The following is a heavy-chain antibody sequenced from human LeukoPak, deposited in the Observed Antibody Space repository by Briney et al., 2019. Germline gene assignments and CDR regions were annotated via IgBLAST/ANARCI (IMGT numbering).Heavy chain of an antibody. CDR2: IYADGNT. V-gene: IGHV3-66*01. CDR1: GISVNSNY. D-gene: IGHD6-19*01. CDR3: ARDLYRSGPSDY. J-gene: IGHJ4*02. Sequence: QSGGSLRLSCAASGISVNSNYMSWVRQAPGKALEWLSVIYADGNTYYAGSVKGRFTISRDGSENALYLQMNSLRLDDTAVYYCARDLYRSGPSDYWGQGTLVSVSS.